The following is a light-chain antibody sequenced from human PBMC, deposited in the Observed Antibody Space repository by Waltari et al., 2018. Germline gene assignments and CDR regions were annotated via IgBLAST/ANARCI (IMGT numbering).Light chain of an antibody. CDR1: SSDGGGYNF. V-gene: IGLV2-14*03. CDR2: DVS. Sequence: QSALTQPASVSGSPGQSITISCTGTSSDGGGYNFVSWYQQHPGKAPKLMIYDVSNRPSGVSNRFSGSKSGNTASLTISGLQAEDEADYYCNSYTSSSTLVFGGGTKVTVL. CDR3: NSYTSSSTLV. J-gene: IGLJ2*01.